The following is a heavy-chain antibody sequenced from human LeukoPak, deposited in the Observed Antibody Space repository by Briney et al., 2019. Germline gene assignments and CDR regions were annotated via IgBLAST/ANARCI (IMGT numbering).Heavy chain of an antibody. CDR2: ISSNGGST. Sequence: HSGGSLRLSCAASGFTFSSYAMHWVRQAPGKGLEYVSAISSNGGSTYYADSVKGRFTISRDNSKNTLYLQMSSLRAEDTAVYYCVKGREPTYSSSWTDWGQGTLVTVSS. V-gene: IGHV3-64D*06. CDR3: VKGREPTYSSSWTD. D-gene: IGHD6-13*01. CDR1: GFTFSSYA. J-gene: IGHJ4*02.